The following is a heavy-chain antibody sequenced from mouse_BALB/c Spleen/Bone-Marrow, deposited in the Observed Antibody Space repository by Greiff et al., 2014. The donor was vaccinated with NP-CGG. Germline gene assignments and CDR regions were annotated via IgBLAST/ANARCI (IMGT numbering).Heavy chain of an antibody. Sequence: DVMLVESGGGLVKPGGSLKLSCAASGFTFSDYYMYWVRQTPEKRLEWVATISGGGGYTYYPDSVWGRITISRDKAKNNLYLQISSLKTEDTAMYYCARSGERYGAMDYWGQGTSVTVFS. CDR2: ISGGGGYT. CDR1: GFTFSDYY. V-gene: IGHV5-4*02. CDR3: ARSGERYGAMDY. J-gene: IGHJ4*01. D-gene: IGHD2-10*02.